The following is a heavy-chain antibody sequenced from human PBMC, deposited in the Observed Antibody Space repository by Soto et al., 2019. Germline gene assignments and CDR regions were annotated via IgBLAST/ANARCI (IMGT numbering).Heavy chain of an antibody. Sequence: QVQLQESDPGLVRPSQTLSLTCTVSGGSISVEHYHWTWIRQPPGKRLEWIGYIHYSGSVYYNTSLQSRLSMSVDTSKNLFSLKLASVTAADTAVYFCVREDDGGDRDYYGLDVWGQGTTVTVSS. CDR3: VREDDGGDRDYYGLDV. CDR1: GGSISVEHYH. CDR2: IHYSGSV. V-gene: IGHV4-30-4*01. J-gene: IGHJ6*02. D-gene: IGHD2-21*02.